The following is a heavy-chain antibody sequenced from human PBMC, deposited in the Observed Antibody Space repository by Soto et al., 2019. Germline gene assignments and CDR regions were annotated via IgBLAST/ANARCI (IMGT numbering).Heavy chain of an antibody. V-gene: IGHV3-30-3*01. Sequence: GGSLRLSCASSGFTFSSYAMHWVRQAPGKGLEWVAVISYDGSNKYYADSVKGRFTISRDNSKNTLYLQMNSLRAEDTAVYYCARDLDAFDIWGQGTMVTVSS. CDR2: ISYDGSNK. CDR3: ARDLDAFDI. J-gene: IGHJ3*02. CDR1: GFTFSSYA.